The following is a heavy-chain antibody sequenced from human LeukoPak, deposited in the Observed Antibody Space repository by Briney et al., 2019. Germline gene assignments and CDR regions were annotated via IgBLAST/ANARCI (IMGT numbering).Heavy chain of an antibody. D-gene: IGHD1-7*01. Sequence: ASVKVSCKASGYTFTGYYMHWVRQAPGQGLEWMGWINPNSGGTNYAQKFQGRVTMTRDTSISTAYMELSRLRSDDTAVYYCARAQLELEGFDYWGEGTLVTVSS. V-gene: IGHV1-2*02. CDR2: INPNSGGT. CDR3: ARAQLELEGFDY. J-gene: IGHJ4*02. CDR1: GYTFTGYY.